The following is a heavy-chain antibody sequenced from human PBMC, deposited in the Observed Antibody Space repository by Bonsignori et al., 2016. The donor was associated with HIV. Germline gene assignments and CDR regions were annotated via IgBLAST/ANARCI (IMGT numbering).Heavy chain of an antibody. J-gene: IGHJ4*02. Sequence: ASVKVSCKASGYTFTSYGISWVRQAPGQGLEWMGWISAYNGNINYAQKLQGRVTMTTDTSTSTAYMELRSLRSDDTAVYYCARDTDIVVVIALDYWGQGTLVTVSS. V-gene: IGHV1-18*01. D-gene: IGHD2-21*01. CDR1: GYTFTSYG. CDR2: ISAYNGNI. CDR3: ARDTDIVVVIALDY.